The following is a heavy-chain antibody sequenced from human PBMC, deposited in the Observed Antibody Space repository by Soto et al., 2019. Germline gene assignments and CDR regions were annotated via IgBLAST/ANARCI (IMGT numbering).Heavy chain of an antibody. CDR3: ARAMGDWGTYYYYYGFDV. CDR1: GGSFSGYY. D-gene: IGHD3-16*01. J-gene: IGHJ6*02. CDR2: INHYGST. Sequence: PSETLSLTCAVYGGSFSGYYWSWIRQPPGKGLEWIGEINHYGSTNYNPSLKSRVTISVDTSKNQFSLKLNSVTAADTAVYYCARAMGDWGTYYYYYGFDVWGQGTTVTVSS. V-gene: IGHV4-34*01.